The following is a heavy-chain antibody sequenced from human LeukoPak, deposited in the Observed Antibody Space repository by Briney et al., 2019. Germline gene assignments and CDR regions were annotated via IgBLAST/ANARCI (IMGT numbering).Heavy chain of an antibody. J-gene: IGHJ4*02. V-gene: IGHV3-23*01. CDR1: GFTFSSYA. Sequence: GGFLRLSCAASGFTFSSYAMSWVRQAPGEGLEWVSAISGSGGNTYYADSVKGRFTFSRDNSKNTLYLQMNSLRAEDTAIYYCARRSYDSSGFDYWGQGTLVTVSS. CDR2: ISGSGGNT. CDR3: ARRSYDSSGFDY. D-gene: IGHD3-22*01.